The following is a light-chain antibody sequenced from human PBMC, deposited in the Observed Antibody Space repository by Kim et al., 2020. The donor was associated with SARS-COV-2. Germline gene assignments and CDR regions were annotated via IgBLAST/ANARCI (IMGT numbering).Light chain of an antibody. CDR1: RANIGAGCD. Sequence: VSIACTEGRANIGAGCDLRWHQQLPGAAPKRLIYGNNNRPSGVPDRLSASKSGTSASLAITGLQAEDEADYYCQSYDSSLSAYVFGTGTKVTVL. CDR3: QSYDSSLSAYV. CDR2: GNN. V-gene: IGLV1-40*01. J-gene: IGLJ1*01.